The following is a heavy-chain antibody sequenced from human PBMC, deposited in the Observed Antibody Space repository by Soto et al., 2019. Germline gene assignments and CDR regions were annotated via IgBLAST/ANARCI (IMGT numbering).Heavy chain of an antibody. D-gene: IGHD6-13*01. CDR3: ARSPSSSAEIDS. J-gene: IGHJ4*02. CDR2: INPNSGGT. V-gene: IGHV1-2*02. CDR1: GYTFTGYY. Sequence: ASVKVSCKASGYTFTGYYMHWVRQAPGQGLEWMGWINPNSGGTNYAQKFQGRVTMTRDTSMSTAYMELSRLRSDDTAVYYCARSPSSSAEIDSWGLGTLVTVSS.